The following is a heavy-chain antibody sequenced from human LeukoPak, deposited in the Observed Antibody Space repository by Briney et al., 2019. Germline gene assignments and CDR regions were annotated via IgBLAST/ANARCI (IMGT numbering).Heavy chain of an antibody. J-gene: IGHJ4*02. Sequence: GASVKVSCKASGCTFTGYYMHWVRQAPGQGLEWMGWITTYNGDTDYAQKLQGRVTMTADTSTSTAYMELRSLRSDDTAVYYCAIVLPYFGYWGQGTLLTVSS. CDR2: ITTYNGDT. D-gene: IGHD3-10*01. V-gene: IGHV1-18*04. CDR1: GCTFTGYY. CDR3: AIVLPYFGY.